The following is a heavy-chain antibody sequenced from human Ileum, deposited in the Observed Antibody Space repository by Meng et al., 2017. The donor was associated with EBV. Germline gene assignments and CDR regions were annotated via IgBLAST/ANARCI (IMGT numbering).Heavy chain of an antibody. D-gene: IGHD3-22*01. CDR1: GGSISSSNW. V-gene: IGHV4-4*02. CDR2: IHHTEST. CDR3: ARESYSDSSGYYSLDY. J-gene: IGHJ4*02. Sequence: VPVAVSGPGSVKPSGTLSLTGAVSGGSISSSNWWSWVRQAPGKGLEWIGEIHHTESTNYNPSLKSRVTISVDKSKNQFSLKLSSVTAADTAVYYCARESYSDSSGYYSLDYWGQGSLVTVSS.